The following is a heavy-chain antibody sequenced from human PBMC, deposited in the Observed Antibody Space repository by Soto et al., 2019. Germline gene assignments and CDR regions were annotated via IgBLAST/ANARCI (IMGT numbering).Heavy chain of an antibody. CDR1: GYAFTSYG. V-gene: IGHV1-2*04. Sequence: ASVKVSCKASGYAFTSYGISWVRQAPGQGLEWMGWINPNSGGTNYAQKFQGWVTMTRDTSISTAYMELSRLRSDDTAVYYCAILRYFDWLLRAPNWFDPWGQGTLVTVSS. CDR2: INPNSGGT. CDR3: AILRYFDWLLRAPNWFDP. J-gene: IGHJ5*02. D-gene: IGHD3-9*01.